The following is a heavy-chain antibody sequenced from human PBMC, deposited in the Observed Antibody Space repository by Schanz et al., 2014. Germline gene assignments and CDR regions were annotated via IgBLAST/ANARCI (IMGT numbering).Heavy chain of an antibody. D-gene: IGHD4-17*01. Sequence: QVQLQQWGAGLLKPSETLSLTCAVYGGSFSGYYWSWIRQHPGKGLEWIGFISYSGSTYYNPSLKSRVTTSVDTSKNQFSLNLSSATAADTAVYYCARDRGHGDLPGDIWGQGTMVTVSS. J-gene: IGHJ3*02. CDR3: ARDRGHGDLPGDI. V-gene: IGHV4-34*11. CDR1: GGSFSGYY. CDR2: ISYSGST.